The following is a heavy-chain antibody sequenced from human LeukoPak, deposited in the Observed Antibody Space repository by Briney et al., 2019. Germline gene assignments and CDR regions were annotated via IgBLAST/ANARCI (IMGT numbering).Heavy chain of an antibody. CDR3: ARDFSLGPTSKQQLRGYYMDV. J-gene: IGHJ6*03. V-gene: IGHV3-30*03. D-gene: IGHD6-13*01. CDR1: GFTFSSYG. Sequence: PGGSLRLSCAASGFTFSSYGMHWVRQAPGKGLEWVAVISYDGSNKYYADSVKGRFTISRDNSKNTLYLQMNSLRAEDTAVYYCARDFSLGPTSKQQLRGYYMDVWGKGTTVTVSS. CDR2: ISYDGSNK.